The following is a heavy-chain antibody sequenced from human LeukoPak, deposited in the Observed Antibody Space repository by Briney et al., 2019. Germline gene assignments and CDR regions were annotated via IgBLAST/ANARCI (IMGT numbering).Heavy chain of an antibody. CDR2: INHSGST. V-gene: IGHV4-34*01. J-gene: IGHJ4*02. D-gene: IGHD6-19*01. CDR1: GGSFSGYY. Sequence: SETLSLTCAVYGGSFSGYYWSWIRQPPGKGLEWIGDINHSGSTNYNPSLKSRVTISVDTSKNQFSLKLSSVTAADTAVYYCARGPLAVAGTTPLDYWGQGTLVTVSS. CDR3: ARGPLAVAGTTPLDY.